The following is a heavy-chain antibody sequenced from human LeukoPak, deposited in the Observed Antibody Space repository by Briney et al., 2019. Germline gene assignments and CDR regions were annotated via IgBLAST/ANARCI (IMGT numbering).Heavy chain of an antibody. D-gene: IGHD4-17*01. J-gene: IGHJ4*02. CDR3: ATVGASHYGDWYFDY. Sequence: SETLSLTCTVSAYSVSRDYYWGWIRQPPGKGLEWIGNVDPSGNTYYNPSLKSRATISLDTSKQHFSLKLTSLTPADTAVYYCATVGASHYGDWYFDYWGQGTLVTVSS. CDR1: AYSVSRDYY. V-gene: IGHV4-38-2*02. CDR2: VDPSGNT.